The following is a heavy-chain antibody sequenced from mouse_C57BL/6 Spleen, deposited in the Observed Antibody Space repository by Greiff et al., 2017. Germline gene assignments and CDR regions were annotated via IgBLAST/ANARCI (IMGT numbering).Heavy chain of an antibody. J-gene: IGHJ2*01. CDR2: ISYDGSN. CDR3: ARIYYGNYDYFDY. CDR1: GYSITSGYY. D-gene: IGHD2-1*01. V-gene: IGHV3-6*01. Sequence: EVQRVESGPGLVKPSQSLSLTCSVTGYSITSGYYWNWIRQFPGNKLEWMGYISYDGSNNYNPSLKNRISITRDTSKNQFFLKLNSVTTEDTATYYCARIYYGNYDYFDYWGQGTTLTVSS.